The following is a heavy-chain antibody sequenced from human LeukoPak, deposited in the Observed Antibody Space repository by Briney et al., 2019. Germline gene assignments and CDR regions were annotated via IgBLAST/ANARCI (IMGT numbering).Heavy chain of an antibody. D-gene: IGHD3-22*01. V-gene: IGHV3-23*01. CDR3: AKDYSSGYYYFDY. CDR2: ISGSGGST. CDR1: VFTFSTYV. J-gene: IGHJ4*02. Sequence: GGSLRLSCAASVFTFSTYVLSWVRQAPRTALEWVSVISGSGGSTYYAHSVKGRFTISRDNSKNTLYLQLNRLRAEDTAVYYCAKDYSSGYYYFDYWGQGTLVTVSS.